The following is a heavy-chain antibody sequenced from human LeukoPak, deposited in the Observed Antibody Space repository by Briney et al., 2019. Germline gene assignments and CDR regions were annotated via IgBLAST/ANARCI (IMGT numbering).Heavy chain of an antibody. D-gene: IGHD3-22*01. Sequence: GGSLRLSCVASGFTFNHYSMNWVRQAPGKGLEWVSSISSSSSYIYYADSVKGRFTISRDNAKNSLYLQMNSLRAEDTAVYYCARGTPYYYDSSGFPYYFDYWGQGTLVTVSS. V-gene: IGHV3-21*01. CDR3: ARGTPYYYDSSGFPYYFDY. CDR2: ISSSSSYI. J-gene: IGHJ4*02. CDR1: GFTFNHYS.